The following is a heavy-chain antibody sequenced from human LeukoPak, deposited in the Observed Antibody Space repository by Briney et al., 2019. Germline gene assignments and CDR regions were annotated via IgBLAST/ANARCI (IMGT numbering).Heavy chain of an antibody. Sequence: SETLSLTCTVSGGSISSGDYYWSWIRQPPGKGLEWIGYIYYSGSTYYNPSLKSRVTISVDTSKNQFSLKLSSVTAADTAVYYCARGRRYSSSSYYYGMDVWGQGTTVTVSS. CDR1: GGSISSGDYY. J-gene: IGHJ6*02. CDR2: IYYSGST. V-gene: IGHV4-30-4*01. D-gene: IGHD6-6*01. CDR3: ARGRRYSSSSYYYGMDV.